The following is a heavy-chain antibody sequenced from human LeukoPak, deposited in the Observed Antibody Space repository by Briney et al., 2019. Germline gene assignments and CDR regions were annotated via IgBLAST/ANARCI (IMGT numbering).Heavy chain of an antibody. D-gene: IGHD6-19*01. CDR1: GGTFSSYA. CDR3: ARMRLIAVAGTKAYRYYFDY. CDR2: IIPIFGTA. Sequence: VASVKVSCKASGGTFSSYAISWVRQAPGQGLEWMGGIIPIFGTANYAQKFQGRVTITADESTSTAYIELSSLRSEDTAVYYCARMRLIAVAGTKAYRYYFDYWGQGTLVTVSS. J-gene: IGHJ4*02. V-gene: IGHV1-69*01.